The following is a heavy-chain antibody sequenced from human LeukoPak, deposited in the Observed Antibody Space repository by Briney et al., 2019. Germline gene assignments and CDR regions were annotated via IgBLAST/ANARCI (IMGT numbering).Heavy chain of an antibody. CDR1: GFTFSNYA. CDR2: ITGSGFST. CDR3: AKDHDSSGYYYQNWFDP. D-gene: IGHD3-22*01. Sequence: PGGSLRLSCAASGFTFSNYAMTWVRQASGKGLEWVSTITGSGFSTYYADFVKGRFTISRDNSKNTLYLQMNSLTAEDTAVYYCAKDHDSSGYYYQNWFDPWGQGTLVTVSS. J-gene: IGHJ5*02. V-gene: IGHV3-23*01.